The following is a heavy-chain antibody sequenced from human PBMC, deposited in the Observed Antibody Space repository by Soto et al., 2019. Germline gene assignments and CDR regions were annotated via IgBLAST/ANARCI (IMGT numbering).Heavy chain of an antibody. V-gene: IGHV3-23*01. J-gene: IGHJ5*02. CDR2: ISGSGGST. D-gene: IGHD2-2*01. CDR1: GFTFSSYA. Sequence: SGGSLRLSCAASGFTFSSYAMSWFRQAPGKGLGWVSAISGSGGSTYYADSVKGRFTISRDNSKNTLYLQMNSLRAEDTAVYYCAKDKVIVVVPAAISLNWFDPWGQGTLVTVSS. CDR3: AKDKVIVVVPAAISLNWFDP.